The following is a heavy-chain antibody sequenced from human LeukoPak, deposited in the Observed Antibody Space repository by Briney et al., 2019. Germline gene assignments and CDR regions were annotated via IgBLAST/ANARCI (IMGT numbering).Heavy chain of an antibody. CDR2: MNPNNSDI. CDR3: VRVPPGTTIYAY. V-gene: IGHV1-8*01. Sequence: ASVKVSCKASGYTFTSYHIDWVRQATGQGLEWVGWMNPNNSDIGYAQKFQGRVTMTRNTSIGTAYMELSSLRSEDTAIYYCVRVPPGTTIYAYWGQGTLVTVSS. D-gene: IGHD1-14*01. CDR1: GYTFTSYH. J-gene: IGHJ4*02.